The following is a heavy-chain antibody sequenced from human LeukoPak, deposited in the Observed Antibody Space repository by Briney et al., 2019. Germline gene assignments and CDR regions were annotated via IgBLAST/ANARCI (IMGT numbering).Heavy chain of an antibody. V-gene: IGHV1-2*02. J-gene: IGHJ4*02. Sequence: ASVKVSCKASGYTFTGYYMHWVRQAPGQGLEWMGWINPNSGGTNYAQKFQGRVTMTRDTSISTAYMELSRLRSDDTAVYYCARDYYDSSGYWYYWGQGTLVTVSS. D-gene: IGHD3-22*01. CDR3: ARDYYDSSGYWYY. CDR2: INPNSGGT. CDR1: GYTFTGYY.